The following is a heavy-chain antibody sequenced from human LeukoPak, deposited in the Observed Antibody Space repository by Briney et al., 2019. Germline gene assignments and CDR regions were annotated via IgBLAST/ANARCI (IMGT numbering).Heavy chain of an antibody. CDR3: ARYGSGMHGMDV. V-gene: IGHV4-34*01. CDR1: GGSFSGYY. CDR2: INHSGST. Sequence: LETLSLTWAVYGGSFSGYYWSWIRQPPGKGLEGIGEINHSGSTNYNPSLKSRVTISVDTSKNHFSLKLSSVTAADTAVYYCARYGSGMHGMDVWGKGTTVTVSS. J-gene: IGHJ6*04. D-gene: IGHD3-10*01.